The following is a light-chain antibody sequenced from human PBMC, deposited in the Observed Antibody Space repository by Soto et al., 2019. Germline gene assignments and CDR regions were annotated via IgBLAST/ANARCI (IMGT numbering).Light chain of an antibody. CDR1: QNTGTW. Sequence: DIQMTQFPSTLSAFVGESVSIACRASQNTGTWVAWYQQKPGKAPRVLIYDASKLEAGVPSRFRGSGVGTDFSLTISSLQPDDSATYYCQRYSTYSWTFGQGTKV. J-gene: IGKJ1*01. CDR3: QRYSTYSWT. CDR2: DAS. V-gene: IGKV1-5*01.